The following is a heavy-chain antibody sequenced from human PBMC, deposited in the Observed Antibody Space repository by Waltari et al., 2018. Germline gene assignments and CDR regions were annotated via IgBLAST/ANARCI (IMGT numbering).Heavy chain of an antibody. J-gene: IGHJ4*02. V-gene: IGHV4-34*01. CDR2: INHSGST. Sequence: QVQLQQWGAGLLKPSETLSLTCAVYGGSFSGSYWSWIRQPPGKGLEWIGEINHSGSTNYNPSLKSRVTISVDTSKNQFSLKLSSVTAADTAVYYCARGGDLNYYGPDYWGQGTLVTVSS. CDR1: GGSFSGSY. CDR3: ARGGDLNYYGPDY. D-gene: IGHD3-10*01.